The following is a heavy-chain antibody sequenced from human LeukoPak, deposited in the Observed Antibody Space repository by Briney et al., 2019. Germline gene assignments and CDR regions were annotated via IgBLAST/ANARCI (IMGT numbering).Heavy chain of an antibody. CDR3: ARDRDYGDSGRASDI. J-gene: IGHJ3*02. CDR1: GGSVRSYSYY. Sequence: KPSETLSLTCTVSGGSVRSYSYYWTWIRQPPGKGLEWIGYIHYNGSTNYNPSLKSRVTISLDTSKNQFSLKLTSVTAADTAVYYCARDRDYGDSGRASDIWGQGTLVTVSS. CDR2: IHYNGST. D-gene: IGHD4-17*01. V-gene: IGHV4-61*01.